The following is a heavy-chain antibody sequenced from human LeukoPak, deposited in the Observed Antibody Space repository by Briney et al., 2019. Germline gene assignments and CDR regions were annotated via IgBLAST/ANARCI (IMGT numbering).Heavy chain of an antibody. D-gene: IGHD2-15*01. V-gene: IGHV4-39*07. J-gene: IGHJ4*02. CDR1: GGSISSSSYY. Sequence: SETLSLTCTVSGGSISSSSYYWGWIRQPPGKGLEWIGSIYYSGSTYYNPSLKSRVTISVDTSKNQFSLKLSSVTAADTAVYCCAREGRYCSGGSCYSDYWGQGTLVTVSS. CDR2: IYYSGST. CDR3: AREGRYCSGGSCYSDY.